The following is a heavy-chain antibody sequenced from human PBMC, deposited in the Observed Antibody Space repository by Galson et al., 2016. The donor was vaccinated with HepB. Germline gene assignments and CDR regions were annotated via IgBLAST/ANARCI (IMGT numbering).Heavy chain of an antibody. Sequence: SVKVSCKASGGSFSSYGITWVRQAPGQGLEWMGGIIPIFGTANSAQKFQGRVTITADESTSTAYMELSSLRSEDTAVYYCARDPSYYGSGTYHTWGQGTLVTVSS. J-gene: IGHJ5*02. V-gene: IGHV1-69*13. D-gene: IGHD3-10*01. CDR1: GGSFSSYG. CDR3: ARDPSYYGSGTYHT. CDR2: IIPIFGTA.